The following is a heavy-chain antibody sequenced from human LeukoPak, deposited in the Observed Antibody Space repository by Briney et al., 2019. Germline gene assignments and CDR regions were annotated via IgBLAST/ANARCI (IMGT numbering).Heavy chain of an antibody. V-gene: IGHV4-31*03. D-gene: IGHD1-1*01. CDR3: ARAGNLNDFDY. J-gene: IGHJ4*02. CDR1: GGSISSGGYF. CDR2: INYSGST. Sequence: SQTLSLTCTVSGGSISSGGYFWNWIRQHPGKGLEWIGYINYSGSTKQNPSLKSRVSISVDTSKNQFSLKLSSVTAADTAVYYRARAGNLNDFDYWGQGTLVTVSS.